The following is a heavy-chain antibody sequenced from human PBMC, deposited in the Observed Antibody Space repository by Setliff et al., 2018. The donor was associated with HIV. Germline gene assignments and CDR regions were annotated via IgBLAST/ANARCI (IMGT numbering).Heavy chain of an antibody. CDR2: IYYSGST. CDR1: NYSISSGYY. V-gene: IGHV4-38-2*01. CDR3: ASTTYYYDSSGYNSWPLFDY. D-gene: IGHD3-22*01. Sequence: SETLSLTCAVSNYSISSGYYWSWIRQPPGKGLEWIGSIYYSGSTYYNPSLKSRITTSVDTSKNQFSLKLSSVTAADTAVYYCASTTYYYDSSGYNSWPLFDYWGQGTLVTVSS. J-gene: IGHJ4*02.